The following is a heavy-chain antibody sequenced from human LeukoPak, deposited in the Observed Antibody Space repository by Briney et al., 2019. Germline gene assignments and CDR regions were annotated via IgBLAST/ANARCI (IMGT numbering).Heavy chain of an antibody. V-gene: IGHV3-7*03. Sequence: GGSLRLSCAASGFPFSAYWMNWVRQAPGKGLERVASINQVGSEKYYVDSVKGRFTISRGNAKTSLYLQMNSLRAEDTAVYYCTRDGVAAGLYFDCWGQGTLVTVSS. J-gene: IGHJ4*02. D-gene: IGHD6-13*01. CDR3: TRDGVAAGLYFDC. CDR2: INQVGSEK. CDR1: GFPFSAYW.